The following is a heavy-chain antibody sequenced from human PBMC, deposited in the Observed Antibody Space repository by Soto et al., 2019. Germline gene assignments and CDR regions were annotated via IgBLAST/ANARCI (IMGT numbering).Heavy chain of an antibody. D-gene: IGHD2-15*01. Sequence: EVQLVESGGGLVQPGGSLRLSCAASGFTFSSYWMSWVRQAPGKGLEWVANIKQDGSEKYYVDSVKGRFTISRDNAKNSLYLQMNSLRAEDTAVYYCARDHVYRYCSGGSCYSLMYYFDYWGQGTLVTVSS. CDR1: GFTFSSYW. V-gene: IGHV3-7*05. CDR2: IKQDGSEK. CDR3: ARDHVYRYCSGGSCYSLMYYFDY. J-gene: IGHJ4*02.